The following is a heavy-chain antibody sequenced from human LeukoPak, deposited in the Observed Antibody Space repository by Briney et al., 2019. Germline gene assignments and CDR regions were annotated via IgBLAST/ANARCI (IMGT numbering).Heavy chain of an antibody. V-gene: IGHV1-18*01. CDR1: GYTFTSYG. CDR2: ISTYNGNT. D-gene: IGHD3-3*01. CDR3: ARGQGLLSMVPDY. Sequence: ASMKVSCKASGYTFTSYGISWVRQAPGQGLEWMGWISTYNGNTNYAQKFQGRVTMTRDTSISTAYMELSRLRSDDTAVYYCARGQGLLSMVPDYWGQGTLVTVSS. J-gene: IGHJ4*02.